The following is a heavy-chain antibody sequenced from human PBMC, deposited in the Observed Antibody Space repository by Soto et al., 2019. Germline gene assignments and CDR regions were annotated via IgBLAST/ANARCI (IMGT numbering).Heavy chain of an antibody. CDR2: ISGSGGST. CDR1: GFTFSSYA. J-gene: IGHJ4*02. V-gene: IGHV3-23*01. CDR3: AKGGDHYDSSGYYIN. Sequence: EVQLLESGGGLVQPGGSLRLSCAASGFTFSSYAMIWVRQAPGKGLEWVSAISGSGGSTYYADSVKGRFTIARDNSKNTLYLQMNGLRAGDTAVYYCAKGGDHYDSSGYYINWGQGTLVTVAS. D-gene: IGHD3-22*01.